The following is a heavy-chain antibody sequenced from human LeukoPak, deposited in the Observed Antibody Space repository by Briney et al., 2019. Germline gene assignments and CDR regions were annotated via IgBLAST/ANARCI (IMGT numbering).Heavy chain of an antibody. CDR3: ARVSWFPGTSYYYMDV. Sequence: SETLSLTCTVSGGSISSYYWSWIRQPAGKGLEWIGRIYTSGSTNYNPSLKSRVTMSVDTSKNQFSLKLSSVTAADTAVYYCARVSWFPGTSYYYMDVWGKGTTVTVSS. D-gene: IGHD1-1*01. CDR1: GGSISSYY. V-gene: IGHV4-4*07. CDR2: IYTSGST. J-gene: IGHJ6*03.